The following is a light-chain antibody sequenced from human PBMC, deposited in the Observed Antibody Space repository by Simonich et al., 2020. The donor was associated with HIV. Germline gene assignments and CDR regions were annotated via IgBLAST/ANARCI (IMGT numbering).Light chain of an antibody. J-gene: IGKJ2*01. CDR2: GAS. CDR1: QSVSSN. CDR3: QQYNNWPYT. Sequence: EIVMTQSPATLSVSPVERAALSCRASQSVSSNLAWYQQKPVQAPMLLIFGASTRATGIPARFSGSGSGTEFTLTISSLQSEDFAVYYCQQYNNWPYTFGQGTKLEIK. V-gene: IGKV3-15*01.